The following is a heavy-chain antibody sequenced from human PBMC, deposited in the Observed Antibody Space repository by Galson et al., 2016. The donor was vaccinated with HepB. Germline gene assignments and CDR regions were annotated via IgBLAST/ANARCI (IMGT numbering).Heavy chain of an antibody. CDR2: MWHDGSKE. V-gene: IGHV3-30*02. J-gene: IGHJ4*02. Sequence: SLKLSCAASHFKFTIYGMHWVRQAPGKGLEWLAFMWHDGSKEYYADSVKGRFTVSRDNSQNTLYLELNSLRAEDTAVYYCARDRRVGRYARAASGIDYWGQGTLVTVSS. CDR1: HFKFTIYG. CDR3: ARDRRVGRYARAASGIDY. D-gene: IGHD3-10*01.